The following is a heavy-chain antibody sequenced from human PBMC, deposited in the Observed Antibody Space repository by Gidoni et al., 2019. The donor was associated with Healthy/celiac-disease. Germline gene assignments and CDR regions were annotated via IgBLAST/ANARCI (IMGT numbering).Heavy chain of an antibody. CDR3: ARDRGSSSWDYGMDV. J-gene: IGHJ6*02. CDR1: GFTLRTYG. Sequence: QVQLVESGGGVVQLGRSLRLSCAASGFTLRTYGMHWVRQAPGMGLAWVAVIWYDGSNKYYADPVKGRFTISRDKSKNTLYLQMNSLRAEDTAVYYCARDRGSSSWDYGMDVWGQGTTVTVSS. CDR2: IWYDGSNK. D-gene: IGHD6-13*01. V-gene: IGHV3-33*01.